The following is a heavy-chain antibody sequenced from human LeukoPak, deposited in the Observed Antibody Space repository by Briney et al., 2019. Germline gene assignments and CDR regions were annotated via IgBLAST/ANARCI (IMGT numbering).Heavy chain of an antibody. CDR1: GGAFSSYA. D-gene: IGHD4-23*01. J-gene: IGHJ3*02. CDR3: LYGGRGDAFDI. V-gene: IGHV1-69*13. Sequence: ASVKVSCKASGGAFSSYAISWVRQAPGQGLEWMGGIIPIFGTANYAQKFQGRVTITADESTSTAYMELSSLRSEDTAVYYCLYGGRGDAFDIWGQGTMVTVSS. CDR2: IIPIFGTA.